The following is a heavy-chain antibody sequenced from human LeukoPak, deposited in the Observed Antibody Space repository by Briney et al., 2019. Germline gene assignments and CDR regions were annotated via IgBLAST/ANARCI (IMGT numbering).Heavy chain of an antibody. Sequence: GGSLRLSCATSGFTFSNYWMHWVRQVPGKGLVWVSRIKGDGSSTRNADSVQGRFTISRDNAKNTLYLQMNSLRAEDTAVYYCARGATYAYYQDYWGQGTLVTVSS. V-gene: IGHV3-74*01. J-gene: IGHJ4*02. CDR1: GFTFSNYW. CDR3: ARGATYAYYQDY. D-gene: IGHD1-26*01. CDR2: IKGDGSST.